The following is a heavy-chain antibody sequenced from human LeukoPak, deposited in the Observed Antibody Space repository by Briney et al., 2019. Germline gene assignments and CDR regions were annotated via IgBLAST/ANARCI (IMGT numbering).Heavy chain of an antibody. J-gene: IGHJ4*02. CDR1: GFTFSSYW. D-gene: IGHD3-16*01. CDR3: ARVMLDDYAWGSYVMFDY. V-gene: IGHV3-7*01. Sequence: GGSLRLSCAASGFTFSSYWMSWVRQAPGKGLEWVANIKQDGSEKYYVDSVKGRFTISRDNAKNSLYLQMNSLRAEDTAVYYCARVMLDDYAWGSYVMFDYWGQGTLVTVSS. CDR2: IKQDGSEK.